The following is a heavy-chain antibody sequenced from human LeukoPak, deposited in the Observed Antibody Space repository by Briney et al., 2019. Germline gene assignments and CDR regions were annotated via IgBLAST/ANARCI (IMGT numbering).Heavy chain of an antibody. D-gene: IGHD6-6*01. CDR3: AREYSSSSGKNAFDI. J-gene: IGHJ3*02. CDR1: VGSISSYY. V-gene: IGHV4-4*07. Sequence: SETLSLTCTVSVGSISSYYWSWIRQPAGKGLEWIGRIYASGSTNYNPSLKSRVTMSVDTSKNQFSLKLTSVTAADTAVYYCAREYSSSSGKNAFDIWGQGTMVTVSS. CDR2: IYASGST.